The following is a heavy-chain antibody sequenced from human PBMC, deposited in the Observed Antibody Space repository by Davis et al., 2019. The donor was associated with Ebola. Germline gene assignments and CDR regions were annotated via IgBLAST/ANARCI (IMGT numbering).Heavy chain of an antibody. V-gene: IGHV3-23*01. CDR3: AKDRQTYYYDSSGYSTTYYFDY. CDR1: GFTFSSYA. D-gene: IGHD3-22*01. CDR2: ISGSGGST. J-gene: IGHJ4*02. Sequence: GESLKISCAASGFTFSSYAMSWVRQAPGKGLEWVSAISGSGGSTYYADSVKGRFTISRDNSKNTLYLQMNSLRAEDTAVYYCAKDRQTYYYDSSGYSTTYYFDYWGQGTLVTVSS.